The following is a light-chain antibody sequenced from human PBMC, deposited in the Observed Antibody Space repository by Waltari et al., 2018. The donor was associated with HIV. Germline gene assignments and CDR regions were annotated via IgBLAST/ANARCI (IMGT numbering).Light chain of an antibody. Sequence: EIVLTQSPGTQSLSPGERATLSCRASQSVSSSYLAWYQQKSGQAPRLLIYGASSRATGIPDRFSGSGSGTEFTLTIARLEPEDFAVYYCQQSETFGQGTRVEIK. CDR2: GAS. CDR3: QQSET. J-gene: IGKJ1*01. V-gene: IGKV3-20*01. CDR1: QSVSSSY.